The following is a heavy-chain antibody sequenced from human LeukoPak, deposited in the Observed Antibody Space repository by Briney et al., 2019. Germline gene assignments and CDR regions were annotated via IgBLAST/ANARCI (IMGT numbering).Heavy chain of an antibody. J-gene: IGHJ4*02. V-gene: IGHV4-31*03. CDR1: GGSISSGGYY. CDR3: ARRSGVVVGHSYYFDY. CDR2: IYYSGST. Sequence: SETPSLTCTVSGGSISSGGYYWSWIRQHPGKGLEWIGYIYYSGSTYYNPSLKSRVTISVDTSKNQFSLKLSSVTAADTAVYYCARRSGVVVGHSYYFDYWGQGTLVTVSS. D-gene: IGHD2-2*01.